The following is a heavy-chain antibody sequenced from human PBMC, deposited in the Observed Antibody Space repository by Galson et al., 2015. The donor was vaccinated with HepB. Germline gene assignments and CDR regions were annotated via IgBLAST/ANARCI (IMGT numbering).Heavy chain of an antibody. V-gene: IGHV1-46*03. J-gene: IGHJ4*02. CDR3: ARDQGDGYYSSDY. CDR1: GYTFTSYY. Sequence: SVKVSCKASGYTFTSYYMHWVRQAPGQGLEWMGIINPSGGSTSYAQKLQGRVTMTRDTSTSTVYMELSSLRSEDTAVYYCARDQGDGYYSSDYWGQGTLVTVSS. CDR2: INPSGGST. D-gene: IGHD5-24*01.